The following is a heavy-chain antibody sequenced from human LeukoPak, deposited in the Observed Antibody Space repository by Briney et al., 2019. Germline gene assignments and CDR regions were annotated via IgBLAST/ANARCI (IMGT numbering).Heavy chain of an antibody. V-gene: IGHV4-59*05. D-gene: IGHD3-3*01. CDR1: GGSISSHY. Sequence: SETLSLTCTVSGGSISSHYWSWIRQPPGKGLEWIGSMYYSGSTYHNPSLKSRVTISVDTSKNQFSLKLSSVTAADTAVYYCARQGVGTYYDFWSGYTGVWFDPWGQGTLVTVSS. J-gene: IGHJ5*02. CDR2: MYYSGST. CDR3: ARQGVGTYYDFWSGYTGVWFDP.